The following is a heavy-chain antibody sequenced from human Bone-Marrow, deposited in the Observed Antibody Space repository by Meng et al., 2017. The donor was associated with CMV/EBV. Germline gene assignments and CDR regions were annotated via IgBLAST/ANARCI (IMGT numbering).Heavy chain of an antibody. D-gene: IGHD2-2*01. V-gene: IGHV4-61*01. CDR3: ASLVVPAARGNWFDP. CDR1: GGSVSSGSYY. CDR2: IYYSGST. Sequence: GSLRLSCTVSGGSVSSGSYYWSWIRQPPGKGLEWIGYIYYSGSTNYNPSLKSRVTISVDTSKNQFSLKLSSVTAADTAVYYCASLVVPAARGNWFDPWGQGTLVTVSS. J-gene: IGHJ5*02.